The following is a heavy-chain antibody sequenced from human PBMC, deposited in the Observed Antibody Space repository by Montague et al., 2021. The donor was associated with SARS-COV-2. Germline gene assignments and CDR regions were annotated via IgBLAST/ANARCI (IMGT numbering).Heavy chain of an antibody. Sequence: SETLSLTCAVSGGSISSPDYYWGWIRQSPGKGLEWIGSIYYGGRTYYNPSLRSRVTFSVDTSKNHFSLRLNSVTAADTAVYFCARQVTYYCSPNKCSRYYFDAWGQGALVTVSS. J-gene: IGHJ4*02. CDR1: GGSISSPDYY. CDR2: IYYGGRT. V-gene: IGHV4-39*01. D-gene: IGHD2-15*01. CDR3: ARQVTYYCSPNKCSRYYFDA.